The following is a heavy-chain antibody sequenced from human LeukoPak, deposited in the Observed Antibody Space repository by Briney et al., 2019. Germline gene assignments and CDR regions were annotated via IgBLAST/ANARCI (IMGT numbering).Heavy chain of an antibody. CDR3: AKDPNTYCSSTSCPDYYYYMDV. J-gene: IGHJ6*03. Sequence: GGPLRLSCAASGFTFSSYGMHWVRQAPGKGLEWVAVISYDGSNKYYADSVKGRFTISRDNSKNTLYLQMNSLRAEDTAVYYCAKDPNTYCSSTSCPDYYYYMDVWGKGTTVTVSS. CDR1: GFTFSSYG. D-gene: IGHD2-2*01. CDR2: ISYDGSNK. V-gene: IGHV3-30*18.